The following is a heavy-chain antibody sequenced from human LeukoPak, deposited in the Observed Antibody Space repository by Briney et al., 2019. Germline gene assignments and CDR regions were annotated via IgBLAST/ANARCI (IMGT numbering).Heavy chain of an antibody. J-gene: IGHJ4*02. D-gene: IGHD6-19*01. Sequence: PGGSLRLSCSASGFTFSSYWMSWVRQAPGKGLEWVANIKQDGSEKYYVDSVKGRFTISRDNAKNSLYLQMNSLRAEDTALYYCAKDIDASIAVAGTGFDYWGQGTLVTVSS. V-gene: IGHV3-7*03. CDR1: GFTFSSYW. CDR3: AKDIDASIAVAGTGFDY. CDR2: IKQDGSEK.